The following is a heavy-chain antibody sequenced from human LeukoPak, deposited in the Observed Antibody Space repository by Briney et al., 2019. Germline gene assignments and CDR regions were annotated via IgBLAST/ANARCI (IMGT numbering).Heavy chain of an antibody. D-gene: IGHD2-8*01. CDR1: GFISTSNY. CDR2: IYGGGNT. V-gene: IGHV3-53*01. J-gene: IGHJ4*02. CDR3: ATGGRSGMAFDF. Sequence: PGGPLRLSCSFSGFISTSNYMAWVRQSPGKGLQWISFIYGGGNTLYADSVRDRFSISRDNSKSTLYLQMSSLRVEDTAVYYCATGGRSGMAFDFWGQGTLVTVSS.